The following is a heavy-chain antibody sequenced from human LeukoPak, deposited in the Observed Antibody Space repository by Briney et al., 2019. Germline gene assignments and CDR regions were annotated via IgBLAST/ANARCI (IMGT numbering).Heavy chain of an antibody. CDR2: IYSGGST. V-gene: IGHV3-53*01. Sequence: PGGSLRLSCAASGFTVSSTYMSWVRQAPGKGLEWVSVIYSGGSTYYADSVKGRFTISRDNSKNTLYLQMSGLRAEDTAVYYCAREGGRQWLVSGALDSWGQGTLVTVSS. J-gene: IGHJ5*01. D-gene: IGHD6-19*01. CDR3: AREGGRQWLVSGALDS. CDR1: GFTVSSTY.